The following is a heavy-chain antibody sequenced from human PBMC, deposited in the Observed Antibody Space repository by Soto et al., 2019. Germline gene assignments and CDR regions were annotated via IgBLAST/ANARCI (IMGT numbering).Heavy chain of an antibody. Sequence: GGSLRLSCAASGFTFSSYAMHWVRQAPGKGLEWVAVISYDGSNKYYADSVKGRFTISRDNSKNTQYLQMNSLRAEDTAVYYCARSVRYCTNGVCYEYFQHWGQGTLVTVSS. J-gene: IGHJ1*01. CDR3: ARSVRYCTNGVCYEYFQH. CDR2: ISYDGSNK. D-gene: IGHD2-8*01. V-gene: IGHV3-30-3*01. CDR1: GFTFSSYA.